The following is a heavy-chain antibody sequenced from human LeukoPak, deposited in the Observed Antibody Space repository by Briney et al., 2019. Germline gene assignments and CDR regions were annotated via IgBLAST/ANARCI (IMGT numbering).Heavy chain of an antibody. CDR3: ARGTAGYHSSYFDY. J-gene: IGHJ4*02. Sequence: GXSLRLSCAASGFTFGSPCMRWVRQAPGKGLVWVSRINSDGSATAYADSVKGRFTISRDNAENTLYLQMNSLRAEDTAVYYCARGTAGYHSSYFDYWGQGTLVTVSS. D-gene: IGHD3-16*02. CDR2: INSDGSAT. V-gene: IGHV3-74*01. CDR1: GFTFGSPC.